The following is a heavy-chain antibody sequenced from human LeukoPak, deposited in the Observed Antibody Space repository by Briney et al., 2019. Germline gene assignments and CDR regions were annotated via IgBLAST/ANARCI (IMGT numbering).Heavy chain of an antibody. D-gene: IGHD5-18*01. Sequence: GESLKISCQGSGYSFNTYWVGWVRQMPGKGLEWMGIIYPADSDTRYSPSFQGQVTISADKFINTAYLQWRTLKASDSAIYYCARVLDVDTAVFHYYFDFWGQGTLVTVSS. CDR2: IYPADSDT. V-gene: IGHV5-51*01. CDR3: ARVLDVDTAVFHYYFDF. J-gene: IGHJ4*02. CDR1: GYSFNTYW.